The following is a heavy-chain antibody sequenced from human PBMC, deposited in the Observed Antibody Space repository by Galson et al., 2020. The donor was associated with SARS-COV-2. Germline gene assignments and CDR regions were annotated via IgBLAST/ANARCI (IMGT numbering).Heavy chain of an antibody. J-gene: IGHJ4*02. Sequence: GGSLRLSCAASGFRVSSNYMSWVRQAPGKGLEWVPIIYTGGQTYYGDSVKGRFTISRDTSKNTLYLQMNNLRDEDTAVYHCASGYSSSWYAIDQWGQGTQVTVSS. CDR3: ASGYSSSWYAIDQ. CDR1: GFRVSSNY. CDR2: IYTGGQT. D-gene: IGHD6-13*01. V-gene: IGHV3-66*01.